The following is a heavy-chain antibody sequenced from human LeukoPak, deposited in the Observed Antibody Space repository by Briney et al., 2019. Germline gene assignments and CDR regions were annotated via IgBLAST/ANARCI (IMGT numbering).Heavy chain of an antibody. Sequence: GGSLRLSCAAAGFTFSSYWMGWVRQSAGKGLEWVANIHNDGRDKYYLDSVKGRFTISRDNAKNSLYLQMNSLRAEDTAVYYCARAANTYYDFWSGYYSFDYWGQGTLVTVSS. D-gene: IGHD3-3*01. CDR3: ARAANTYYDFWSGYYSFDY. J-gene: IGHJ4*02. CDR1: GFTFSSYW. CDR2: IHNDGRDK. V-gene: IGHV3-7*01.